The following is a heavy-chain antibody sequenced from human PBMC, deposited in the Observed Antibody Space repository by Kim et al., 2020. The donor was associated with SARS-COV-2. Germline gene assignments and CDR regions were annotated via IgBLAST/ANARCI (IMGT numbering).Heavy chain of an antibody. D-gene: IGHD3-9*01. Sequence: GGSLRLSCAASGFTFSSYSMNWVRQAPGKGLEWVSSISSSSSYIYYADSVKGRFTISRDNAKNSLYLQMNSLRAEDTAVYYCARGGLRYFDWSWSYYYGMDVWGQGTTVTVSS. CDR3: ARGGLRYFDWSWSYYYGMDV. V-gene: IGHV3-21*01. CDR2: ISSSSSYI. CDR1: GFTFSSYS. J-gene: IGHJ6*02.